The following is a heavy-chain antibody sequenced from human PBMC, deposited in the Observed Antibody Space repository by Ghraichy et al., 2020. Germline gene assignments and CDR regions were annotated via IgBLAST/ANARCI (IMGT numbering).Heavy chain of an antibody. Sequence: SETLSLTCTVSGGSITSSSHYWGWIRQPPGKGLEWIGSIYYSGSTYYKPSLKSRVTISVDTSNNQFSLKLSSVTAADTAVYYCARHRGYCRVAGCFHIYYWVQGTLVTLCS. J-gene: IGHJ4*02. V-gene: IGHV4-39*01. CDR3: ARHRGYCRVAGCFHIYY. CDR2: IYYSGST. CDR1: GGSITSSSHY. D-gene: IGHD2-15*01.